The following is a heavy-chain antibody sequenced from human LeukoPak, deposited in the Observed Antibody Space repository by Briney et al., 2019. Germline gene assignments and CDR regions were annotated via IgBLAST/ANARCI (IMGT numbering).Heavy chain of an antibody. J-gene: IGHJ4*02. V-gene: IGHV3-30*04. Sequence: GGSLRLSCAASGFTFSSYAMHWIRQAPGKGLEWVAVISYDGSNKYYADSAKGRFTISRDNSKNTLYLQMNSLGAEDTAVYYCARDPGVQYFDYWGQGTLVTVSS. CDR3: ARDPGVQYFDY. D-gene: IGHD3-10*01. CDR1: GFTFSSYA. CDR2: ISYDGSNK.